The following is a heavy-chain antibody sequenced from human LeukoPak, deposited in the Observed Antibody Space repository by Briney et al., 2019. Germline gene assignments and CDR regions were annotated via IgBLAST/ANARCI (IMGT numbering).Heavy chain of an antibody. V-gene: IGHV1-2*02. J-gene: IGHJ4*02. CDR1: GYTFTGHF. CDR2: INPDTGVT. D-gene: IGHD2-2*01. Sequence: ASVKVSCKASGYTFTGHFIFWVRQSPGQRLELMASINPDTGVTNYAQKFQGRVTEASDTSISTAYLDISRLTSDDTALYYCSREASCDSTSCPQDYWGQGTLVTVSS. CDR3: SREASCDSTSCPQDY.